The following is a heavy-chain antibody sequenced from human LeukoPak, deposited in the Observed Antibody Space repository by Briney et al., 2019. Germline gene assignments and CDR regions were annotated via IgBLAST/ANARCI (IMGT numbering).Heavy chain of an antibody. CDR2: IRSKAYGETA. J-gene: IGHJ4*02. CDR3: TRDRGAYNLYDY. V-gene: IGHV3-49*03. Sequence: GGSLRLSCTASGFTFGDYAMSWIRQAPGKGLEWVGFIRSKAYGETADYAASVKGRFTISRDDSKASAYLQMNSLKTEDTAVYHCTRDRGAYNLYDYWGQGTLVTVSS. D-gene: IGHD1-1*01. CDR1: GFTFGDYA.